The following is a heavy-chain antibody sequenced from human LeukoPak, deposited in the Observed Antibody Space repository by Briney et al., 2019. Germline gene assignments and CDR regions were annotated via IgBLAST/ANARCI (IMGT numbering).Heavy chain of an antibody. Sequence: GGSLRLSCAASGFTFDDYGMSWVRQAPGKGLEWVSGINWNGGSTGYADSVKGRFTISRDNAKNSLYLQMNSLRAEDTAVYYCAKSLGSYYPFDYWGQGTLVTVSS. D-gene: IGHD1-26*01. J-gene: IGHJ4*02. V-gene: IGHV3-20*04. CDR1: GFTFDDYG. CDR2: INWNGGST. CDR3: AKSLGSYYPFDY.